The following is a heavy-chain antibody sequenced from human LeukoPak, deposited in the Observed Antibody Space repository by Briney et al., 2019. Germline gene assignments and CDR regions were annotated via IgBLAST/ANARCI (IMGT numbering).Heavy chain of an antibody. V-gene: IGHV3-30*02. CDR1: GLTFSRCG. CDR2: IRYDDFNT. J-gene: IGHJ5*02. CDR3: ANNYYYGSGSYYNVGSLGYNWFDP. D-gene: IGHD3-10*01. Sequence: GGSLRLSCAASGLTFSRCGMHWVRQAPGKGLEWVAFIRYDDFNTYYADSVNGRFTISRDNSKNTLYLQMNSLRAEDTAVYYCANNYYYGSGSYYNVGSLGYNWFDPWGQGTLVTVPS.